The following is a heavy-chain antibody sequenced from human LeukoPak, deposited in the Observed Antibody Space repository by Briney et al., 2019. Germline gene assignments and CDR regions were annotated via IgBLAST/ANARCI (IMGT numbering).Heavy chain of an antibody. V-gene: IGHV4-34*01. J-gene: IGHJ4*02. Sequence: SETLSLTCAVYGGSFSGYYWSWIRQPPGKGLEWIGEINHSGSTNYNPSLKSRVTISVDTSKNQFSLKLSSVTAADTAAYYCARCGARPRVHPRKLNGFDYWGQGTLVTVSS. CDR1: GGSFSGYY. CDR3: ARCGARPRVHPRKLNGFDY. D-gene: IGHD6-6*01. CDR2: INHSGST.